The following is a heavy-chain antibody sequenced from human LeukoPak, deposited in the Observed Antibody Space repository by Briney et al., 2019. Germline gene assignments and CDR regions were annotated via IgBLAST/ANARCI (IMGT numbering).Heavy chain of an antibody. CDR1: GFTFGSYW. D-gene: IGHD3-9*01. J-gene: IGHJ4*02. CDR3: ARAFDILTGPVLYPFDY. CDR2: ISYDGSNK. Sequence: GGSLRPSCAASGFTFGSYWMSWVRQAPGKGLEWVAVISYDGSNKYYADSVKGRFTISRDNSKNTLYLQMNSLRAEDTAVYYCARAFDILTGPVLYPFDYWGQGTLVTVSS. V-gene: IGHV3-30-3*01.